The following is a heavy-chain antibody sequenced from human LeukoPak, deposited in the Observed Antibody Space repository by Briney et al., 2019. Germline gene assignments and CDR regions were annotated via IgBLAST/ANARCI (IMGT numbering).Heavy chain of an antibody. V-gene: IGHV1-69*01. CDR3: ARDYIAPYSSGWYPDY. CDR2: IIPIFGTA. CDR1: GGTFSSYA. Sequence: SVKVSCKASGGTFSSYAISWVRQAPGQGLEWMGGIIPIFGTANYAQKFQGRVTITADESTSTAYMDLRNLRFDDTAVYYCARDYIAPYSSGWYPDYWGQGTLVTVSS. J-gene: IGHJ4*02. D-gene: IGHD6-19*01.